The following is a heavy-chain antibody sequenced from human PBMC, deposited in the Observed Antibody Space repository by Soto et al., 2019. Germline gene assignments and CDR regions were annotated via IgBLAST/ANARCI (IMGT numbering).Heavy chain of an antibody. CDR1: GFTFSSYA. CDR3: AKDQGERYCSGGSCMHNWFDP. J-gene: IGHJ5*02. CDR2: VSGSGDST. Sequence: VQLLESGGGLVQAGGSLRLSCAASGFTFSSYAMSWVRQAPGKGLEWVSGVSGSGDSTYFADSVKGRFTISRDNSKHTLYLQMNSLRAEDTAVYYCAKDQGERYCSGGSCMHNWFDPWGQGTLVTVSS. V-gene: IGHV3-23*01. D-gene: IGHD2-15*01.